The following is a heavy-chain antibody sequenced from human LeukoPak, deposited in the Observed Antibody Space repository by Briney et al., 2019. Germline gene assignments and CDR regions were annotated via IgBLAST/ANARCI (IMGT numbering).Heavy chain of an antibody. Sequence: SETLSLTCTVSGGSISSYYWSWIRQPPGKGLEWIGYIYYSGSTNYNPSLKSRVTISVDTSKNQFSLKLSSATAADTAVYYCARLNHGSGSYYPTSYYYYYYMDVWGKGTTVTVSS. V-gene: IGHV4-59*01. CDR1: GGSISSYY. D-gene: IGHD3-10*01. J-gene: IGHJ6*03. CDR3: ARLNHGSGSYYPTSYYYYYYMDV. CDR2: IYYSGST.